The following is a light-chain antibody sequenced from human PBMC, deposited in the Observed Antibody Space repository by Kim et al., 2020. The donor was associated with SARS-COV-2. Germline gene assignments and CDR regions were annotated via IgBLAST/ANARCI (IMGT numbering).Light chain of an antibody. CDR3: QSYNSAPWT. J-gene: IGKJ1*01. Sequence: DIQMTQSPSSLSASVGDRVTITCRASQDISHYLAWFQQKPGKAPKLLIYAASALHSEVPSRFSGNGSGTDFTLTIDSLQPEDVATFYCQSYNSAPWTFGQGTKVEI. V-gene: IGKV1-27*01. CDR1: QDISHY. CDR2: AAS.